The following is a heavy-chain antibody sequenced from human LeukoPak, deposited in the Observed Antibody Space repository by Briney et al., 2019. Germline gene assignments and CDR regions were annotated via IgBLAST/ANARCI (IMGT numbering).Heavy chain of an antibody. Sequence: PSETLSLTCTVSGGSISSYYWSWIRQPPGKGLEWIGYIYYSGSTNYNPSLKSRVTISVDTSKNHFSLKLSSVTAADTAVYYCARDFILYGSGSYSSDFDYWGQGTLVTVSS. CDR1: GGSISSYY. CDR3: ARDFILYGSGSYSSDFDY. V-gene: IGHV4-59*12. CDR2: IYYSGST. J-gene: IGHJ4*02. D-gene: IGHD3-10*01.